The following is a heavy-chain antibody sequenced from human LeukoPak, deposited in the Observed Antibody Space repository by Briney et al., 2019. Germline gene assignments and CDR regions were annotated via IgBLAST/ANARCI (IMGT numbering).Heavy chain of an antibody. CDR1: GYTFTSHG. CDR2: ISTYNGNT. V-gene: IGHV1-18*01. J-gene: IGHJ6*03. Sequence: ASVKVSCKASGYTFTSHGISWVRQAPGQGLEWMGWISTYNGNTNYAQKLQGRVSMTTDTSTSTAYMDLRSLRSDDTAVYYCARDKGRDGDYGYYYMDVWGKGTTVTISS. CDR3: ARDKGRDGDYGYYYMDV. D-gene: IGHD4-17*01.